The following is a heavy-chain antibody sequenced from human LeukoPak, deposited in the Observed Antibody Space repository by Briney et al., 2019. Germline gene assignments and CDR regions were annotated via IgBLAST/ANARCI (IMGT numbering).Heavy chain of an antibody. Sequence: SETLSLTCTVSGGSISSYYWSWIRQPPGKGPEWIGYIYYSGSTNYNPSLKSRVTTSVDTSKNQFSLKLSSVTAADTAVYYCARGLSGGQWLAIYDYWGQGTLVTVSS. CDR2: IYYSGST. J-gene: IGHJ4*02. D-gene: IGHD6-19*01. CDR3: ARGLSGGQWLAIYDY. CDR1: GGSISSYY. V-gene: IGHV4-59*01.